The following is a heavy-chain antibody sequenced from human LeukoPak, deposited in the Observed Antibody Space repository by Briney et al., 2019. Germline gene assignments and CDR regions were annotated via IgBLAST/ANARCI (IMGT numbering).Heavy chain of an antibody. CDR3: ASAHYYGSGSYYQYFQH. Sequence: GGSLRLSCAASGFTFSSYGMHWVRQAPGKGLEWVAVIWYDGSNKYYADSVKGRFTISRDNSKNTLYLQMNSLRAEDTAVYYRASAHYYGSGSYYQYFQHWGQGTLVTVSS. CDR1: GFTFSSYG. CDR2: IWYDGSNK. J-gene: IGHJ1*01. D-gene: IGHD3-10*01. V-gene: IGHV3-33*08.